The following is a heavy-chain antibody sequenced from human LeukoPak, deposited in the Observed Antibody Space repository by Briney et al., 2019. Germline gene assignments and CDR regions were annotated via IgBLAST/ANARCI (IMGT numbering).Heavy chain of an antibody. V-gene: IGHV3-23*01. CDR1: GFPFSRYA. J-gene: IGHJ3*01. CDR3: VKDLGDDYENAFDF. Sequence: GGSLRLSRVAPGFPFSRYAMSWVRHPPGRGLEWVSYVSGGESTFYAASVKRRFTISRDNSKNTVYLQMNSLRAEDTAPYYCVKDLGDDYENAFDFWGQGTLVTVSS. CDR2: VSGGEST. D-gene: IGHD4-17*01.